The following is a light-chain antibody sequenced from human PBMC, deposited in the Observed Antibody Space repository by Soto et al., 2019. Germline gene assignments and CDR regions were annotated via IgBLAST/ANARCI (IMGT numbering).Light chain of an antibody. Sequence: EIVMTQSPATLSVSPGERATLSYSASQSVSSNLAWYQQKPGQAPRLLIYGASTRATGIPARFSGSGSGTEFTLTISSLQSEDFAVYYCQQYINWPPYTFGQGTKLEIK. CDR2: GAS. J-gene: IGKJ2*01. CDR3: QQYINWPPYT. CDR1: QSVSSN. V-gene: IGKV3-15*01.